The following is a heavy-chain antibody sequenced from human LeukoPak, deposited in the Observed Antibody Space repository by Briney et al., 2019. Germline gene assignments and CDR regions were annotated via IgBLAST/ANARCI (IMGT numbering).Heavy chain of an antibody. CDR3: ARRFMWFDP. J-gene: IGHJ5*02. CDR2: IYYSGST. D-gene: IGHD3-16*01. Sequence: ASETLSLTCTVSGGSISSSSYYWGWIRQPPGKGLEWIGSIYYSGSTYYNPSLKSRVTISVDTSKNQFSLKLSSVTAADTAVYYCARRFMWFDPWGQGTLVTVSS. V-gene: IGHV4-39*01. CDR1: GGSISSSSYY.